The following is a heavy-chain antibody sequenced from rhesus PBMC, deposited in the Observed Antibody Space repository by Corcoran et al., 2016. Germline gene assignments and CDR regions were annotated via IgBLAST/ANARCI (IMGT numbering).Heavy chain of an antibody. Sequence: QVQLQESGPGLGKPSETLSLTCAVSGYSISSGSYWGWIRQPLGKGLEYIGYIIGRSVSTYYNPSLKSRVSSSKGTAKNHLSLKLSSVTAADTAVYYCARGSNWYFDNWGQGALVTVSS. CDR3: ARGSNWYFDN. CDR2: IIGRSVST. D-gene: IGHD1-26*01. V-gene: IGHV4-99*02. CDR1: GYSISSGSY. J-gene: IGHJ4*01.